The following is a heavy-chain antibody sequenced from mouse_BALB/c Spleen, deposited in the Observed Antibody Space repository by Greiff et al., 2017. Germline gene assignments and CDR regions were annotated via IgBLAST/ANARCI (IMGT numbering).Heavy chain of an antibody. CDR2: IWSGGST. D-gene: IGHD1-3*01. V-gene: IGHV2-4-1*01. CDR1: GFSLTSYG. CDR3: ARKLKGYFDV. Sequence: QVQLQQPGPGLVQPSQSLSITCTVSGFSLTSYGVHWVRQSPGKGLEWLGVIWSGGSTDYNAAFISRLSISKDNSKSQVFFKMNSLQADDTAIYYCARKLKGYFDVWGAGTTVTVSS. J-gene: IGHJ1*01.